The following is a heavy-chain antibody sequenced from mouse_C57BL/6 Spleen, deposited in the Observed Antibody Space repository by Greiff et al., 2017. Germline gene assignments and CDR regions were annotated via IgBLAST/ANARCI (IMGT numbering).Heavy chain of an antibody. J-gene: IGHJ2*02. CDR1: GFTFTSYW. CDR3: ARSSDDGHYYLDY. V-gene: IGHV1-72*01. Sequence: QVQLQQPGAELVKPGASVKLSCKASGFTFTSYWMHWVKQRPGRGLEWIGRIDTNSGGTKYNEQLKSKATLTVDKPTSTAYMQLSSLTSEDSAVYYCARSSDDGHYYLDYWGQGTSLTVSS. D-gene: IGHD2-3*01. CDR2: IDTNSGGT.